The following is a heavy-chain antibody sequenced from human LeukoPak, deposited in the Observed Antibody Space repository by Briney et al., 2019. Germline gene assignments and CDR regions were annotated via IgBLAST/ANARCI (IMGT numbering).Heavy chain of an antibody. CDR3: ARYGVISSNPDIVVVPAAIRPYYYYYMDV. D-gene: IGHD2-2*02. CDR1: GYTFTSYG. V-gene: IGHV1-18*01. Sequence: ASVKVSCKASGYTFTSYGISWVRQAPGQGLEWMGWISAYNGSTNYAQKLQGRVTMTTDTSTSTAYMELRSLRSDDTAVYYCARYGVISSNPDIVVVPAAIRPYYYYYMDVWAKGPRSPSP. J-gene: IGHJ6*03. CDR2: ISAYNGST.